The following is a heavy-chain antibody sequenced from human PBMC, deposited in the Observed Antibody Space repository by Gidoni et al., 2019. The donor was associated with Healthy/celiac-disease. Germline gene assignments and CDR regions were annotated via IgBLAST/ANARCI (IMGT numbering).Heavy chain of an antibody. CDR2: ISAYNGNT. D-gene: IGHD3-9*01. Sequence: QVQLVQSGAEVKKPGASVKVSCKASGYTFTSYVISWVRQAPGQGLEWMGWISAYNGNTNYAQKLQGRVTMTTDTSTSTAYMELRSLRSDDTAVYYCARSVTLRYVDWLLLYYYGMDVWGQGTTVTVSS. V-gene: IGHV1-18*01. CDR3: ARSVTLRYVDWLLLYYYGMDV. J-gene: IGHJ6*02. CDR1: GYTFTSYV.